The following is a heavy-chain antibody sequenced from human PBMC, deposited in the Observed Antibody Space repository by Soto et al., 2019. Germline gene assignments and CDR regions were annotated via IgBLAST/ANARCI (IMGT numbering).Heavy chain of an antibody. V-gene: IGHV1-18*01. CDR2: INPSGGST. J-gene: IGHJ5*02. CDR1: GYTFTSYG. D-gene: IGHD7-27*01. CDR3: ARDPSWGVEDWFDP. Sequence: SVKVSCKASGYTFTSYGISWVRQAPGQGLEWMGIINPSGGSTSYAQKLQGRVTMTTDTSTSTAYMELRSLRSDDTAVYYCARDPSWGVEDWFDPWGQGTLVTVSS.